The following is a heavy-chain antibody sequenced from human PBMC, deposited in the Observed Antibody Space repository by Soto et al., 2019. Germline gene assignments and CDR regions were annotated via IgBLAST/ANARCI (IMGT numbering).Heavy chain of an antibody. D-gene: IGHD6-6*01. CDR2: LSGSGADT. CDR1: GFTFSSYA. Sequence: EVQLLESGGGLVQPGGSLRLSCAASGFTFSSYAMSWVRQAPGKGLEWVSSLSGSGADTHYADSVKGRFTISRDNSKNPLSLQMNSLRAEDTAVYYCANAHSTGSSIPAAFDICGQGTMFAVSS. V-gene: IGHV3-23*01. CDR3: ANAHSTGSSIPAAFDI. J-gene: IGHJ3*02.